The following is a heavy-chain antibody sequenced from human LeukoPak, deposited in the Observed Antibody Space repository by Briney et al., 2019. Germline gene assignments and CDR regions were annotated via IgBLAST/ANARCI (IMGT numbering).Heavy chain of an antibody. Sequence: GGSLRLSCAASGFTFSNFAMIWVRQPPGKGLEWVSSIFQGGGEIHYADSVRGRFTISRDNSKSTLFLQMNSLRAEDTAIYYCATYRQVLLPFESWGQGTLVTVSS. V-gene: IGHV3-23*01. CDR1: GFTFSNFA. D-gene: IGHD5-18*01. CDR3: ATYRQVLLPFES. J-gene: IGHJ4*02. CDR2: IFQGGGEI.